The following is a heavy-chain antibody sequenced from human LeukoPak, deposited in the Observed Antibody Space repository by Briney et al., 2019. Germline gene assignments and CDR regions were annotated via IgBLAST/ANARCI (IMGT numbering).Heavy chain of an antibody. Sequence: GGSLRLSCAASGFTFSSYWMHWVRQAPGKGLVWVSRINSDGSSITYADSVKGRFTISRDSAKNSLYLQMDSLRVEDTALYYCAKDESTGGFAPGYFYGMGVWGQGTTVTVSS. J-gene: IGHJ6*02. CDR2: INSDGSSI. V-gene: IGHV3-74*03. D-gene: IGHD3-16*01. CDR1: GFTFSSYW. CDR3: AKDESTGGFAPGYFYGMGV.